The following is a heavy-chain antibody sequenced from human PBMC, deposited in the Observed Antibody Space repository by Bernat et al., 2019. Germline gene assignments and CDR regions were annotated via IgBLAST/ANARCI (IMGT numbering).Heavy chain of an antibody. D-gene: IGHD2-2*01. V-gene: IGHV3-23*01. CDR3: ATGYCTSSRCQRFDY. CDR2: ISDSGGST. J-gene: IGHJ4*02. Sequence: EVQLLESGGGLVQPGGSLRLSCAASGFTFSSYAMNWVRQAPGKGLEWVSGISDSGGSTYYADSVKGRFTISRDNSKSTLYLQMNSLRAEDTALYYCATGYCTSSRCQRFDYWDQGTLVTVSS. CDR1: GFTFSSYA.